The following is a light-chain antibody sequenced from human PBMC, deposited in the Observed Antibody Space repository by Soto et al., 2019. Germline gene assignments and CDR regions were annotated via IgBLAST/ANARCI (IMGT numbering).Light chain of an antibody. CDR3: QQLNSYPRLT. CDR1: QGISSY. J-gene: IGKJ4*01. Sequence: DIQMTQSPSSLSASVGDRVTITCPASQGISSYLAWYQQKPGKAPKLLIYAASTLQSGVPSRFSGSGSGTDFTLTISSLQPEDFATYYCQQLNSYPRLTFGGGTKVDI. V-gene: IGKV1-9*01. CDR2: AAS.